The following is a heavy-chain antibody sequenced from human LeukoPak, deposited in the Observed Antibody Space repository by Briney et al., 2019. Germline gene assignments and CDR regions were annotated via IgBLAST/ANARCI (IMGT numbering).Heavy chain of an antibody. V-gene: IGHV3-23*01. Sequence: PGGSLRLSCAASGFTFSSSAMSWVRQTPSKGLEWLSSITGDGVTTYYADSVKGRFTISRDNSKNTLYLQMNSLRAEDTAVYYCAKSSSGDYDTGANWLDPWGQGTLVTVSS. CDR1: GFTFSSSA. J-gene: IGHJ5*02. CDR2: ITGDGVTT. CDR3: AKSSSGDYDTGANWLDP. D-gene: IGHD4-17*01.